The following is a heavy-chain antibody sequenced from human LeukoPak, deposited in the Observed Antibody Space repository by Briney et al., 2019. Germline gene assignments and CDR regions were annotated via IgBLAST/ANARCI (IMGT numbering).Heavy chain of an antibody. Sequence: GASVKVSCKASGFTFTSSAMQWVRQARGQRLEWVGWIVVGSGNTNYAQKFQERVTITRDMFTSTAYMELSSLRSEDTAVYYCAATIGATNAFDIWGQGTMVTVSS. D-gene: IGHD1-26*01. V-gene: IGHV1-58*02. CDR2: IVVGSGNT. J-gene: IGHJ3*02. CDR1: GFTFTSSA. CDR3: AATIGATNAFDI.